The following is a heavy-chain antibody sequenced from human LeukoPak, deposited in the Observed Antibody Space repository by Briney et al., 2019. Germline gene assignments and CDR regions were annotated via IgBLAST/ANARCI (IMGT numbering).Heavy chain of an antibody. V-gene: IGHV6-1*01. J-gene: IGHJ5*02. CDR3: AREGVALNYNWFDP. CDR1: GDSFSSNSAA. Sequence: PSQTLSLTCAISGDSFSSNSAAWNWIRQSPSRGLEWLGRTYYRSKWYNDYAVSVKSRITINPDTSKNQFSLQLNSVTPKDTAVYYCAREGVALNYNWFDPWGQGTLVTVSS. D-gene: IGHD3-10*01. CDR2: TYYRSKWYN.